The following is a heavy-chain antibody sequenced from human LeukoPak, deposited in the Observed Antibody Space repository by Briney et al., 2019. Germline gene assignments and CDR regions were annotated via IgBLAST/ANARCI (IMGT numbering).Heavy chain of an antibody. V-gene: IGHV1-18*04. J-gene: IGHJ4*02. CDR3: ARDLRREQQLVLGY. CDR2: ISAYNGNT. D-gene: IGHD6-13*01. Sequence: ASVKVSCKASGYTFTSYGISWVRQAPEQGLEWMGWISAYNGNTNYAQKLQGRVTMTTDTSTSTAYMELRSLRSDDTAVYYCARDLRREQQLVLGYWGQGTLVTVSS. CDR1: GYTFTSYG.